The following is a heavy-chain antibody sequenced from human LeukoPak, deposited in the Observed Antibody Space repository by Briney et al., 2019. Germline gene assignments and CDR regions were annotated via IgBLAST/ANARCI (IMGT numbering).Heavy chain of an antibody. CDR3: AKVTYGSGTYGAFDS. J-gene: IGHJ4*02. D-gene: IGHD3-10*01. CDR1: GFTFSSYE. Sequence: TGGSLRLSCAASGFTFSSYEMNWVRQAPGKGLEWVSYISSSGSTIYYADSVKGRFTISRDNAKNSLYLQMNSLRAEDTAVYYCAKVTYGSGTYGAFDSWGQGTLVTVSS. CDR2: ISSSGSTI. V-gene: IGHV3-48*03.